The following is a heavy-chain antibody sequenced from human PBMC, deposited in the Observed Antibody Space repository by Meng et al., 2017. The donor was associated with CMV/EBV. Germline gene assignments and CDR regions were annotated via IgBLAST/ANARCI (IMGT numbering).Heavy chain of an antibody. J-gene: IGHJ4*02. CDR2: ISYDGSNK. V-gene: IGHV3-30*04. CDR1: GFTFRSYA. D-gene: IGHD2-21*02. CDR3: ARALLIPKGDDDY. Sequence: GGSLRLSCAASGFTFRSYAMHWVRQAPGKGLEWVSVISYDGSNKYYADSVKGRFTISRDNSKNTLYLQMNSLRAEDTAVYYCARALLIPKGDDDYWGQGTLVTVSS.